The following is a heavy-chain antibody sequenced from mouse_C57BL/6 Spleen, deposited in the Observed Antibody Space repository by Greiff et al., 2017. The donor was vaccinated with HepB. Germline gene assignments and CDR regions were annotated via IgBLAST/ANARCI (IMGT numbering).Heavy chain of an antibody. CDR2: IWRGGST. V-gene: IGHV2-5*01. CDR1: GFSLTSYG. D-gene: IGHD3-2*02. Sequence: VKLMESGPGLVQPSQSLSITCTVSGFSLTSYGVHWVRQSPGKGLEWLGVIWRGGSTDYNAAFMSRLSITKDNSKSQVFFKMNSLQADDTAIYYCAKGGSSGTGFAYWGQGTLVTVSA. J-gene: IGHJ3*01. CDR3: AKGGSSGTGFAY.